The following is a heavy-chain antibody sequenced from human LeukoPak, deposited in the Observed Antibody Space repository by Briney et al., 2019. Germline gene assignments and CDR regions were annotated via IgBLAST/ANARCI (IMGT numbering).Heavy chain of an antibody. V-gene: IGHV3-53*01. CDR1: GFTVGSNY. CDR3: AKDLSNVLRFLEWLPWGDFQH. D-gene: IGHD3-3*01. J-gene: IGHJ1*01. CDR2: IYSGGST. Sequence: GGSLRLPCAASGFTVGSNYMSWVRQAPGKGLEWVSVIYSGGSTYYADSVKGRFTISRDNSKNTLYLQMNSLRAEDTAVYYCAKDLSNVLRFLEWLPWGDFQHRGQGTLVTVSS.